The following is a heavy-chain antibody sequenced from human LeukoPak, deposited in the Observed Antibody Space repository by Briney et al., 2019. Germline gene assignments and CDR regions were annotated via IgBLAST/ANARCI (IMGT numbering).Heavy chain of an antibody. V-gene: IGHV4-39*01. Sequence: PSETLSLTCSVSGGSISGSSYYWGWIRHPPGKGLEWIGSIYYSRSTYYNPSLKSRVTISVDTSKNQFSLKLSSVTAADTAVYYCARHADSGFGQLAFGYWGQGTLVTVSS. J-gene: IGHJ4*02. D-gene: IGHD3-10*01. CDR3: ARHADSGFGQLAFGY. CDR2: IYYSRST. CDR1: GGSISGSSYY.